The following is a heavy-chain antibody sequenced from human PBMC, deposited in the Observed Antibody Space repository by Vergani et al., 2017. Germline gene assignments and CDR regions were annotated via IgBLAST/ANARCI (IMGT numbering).Heavy chain of an antibody. CDR2: ISGSGGST. J-gene: IGHJ5*02. D-gene: IGHD3-10*01. Sequence: EVQLLESGGGLVQPGGSLRLSCAASGFTFSSYAMSWVRQAPGKGLEWVSAISGSGGSTYYADSVKGRFTISRDNSKNTLYLQMNSLRAEDTAVYYCARDFTGITMVRGVHPWGQGTLVTVSS. CDR1: GFTFSSYA. V-gene: IGHV3-23*01. CDR3: ARDFTGITMVRGVHP.